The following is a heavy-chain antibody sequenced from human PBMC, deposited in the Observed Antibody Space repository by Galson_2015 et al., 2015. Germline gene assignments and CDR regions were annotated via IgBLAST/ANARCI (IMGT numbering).Heavy chain of an antibody. CDR3: ARYCSGGSCSY. J-gene: IGHJ4*01. CDR1: GGSISSGGYY. V-gene: IGHV4-31*03. D-gene: IGHD2-15*01. CDR2: IYYSGST. Sequence: TLSLTCSVSGGSISSGGYYWSWLRQHPGKGLEWLGYIYYSGSTYYNPSLKCRVTISVDTSKNQFSLKLSFVTAADTAVYYCARYCSGGSCSYWGHGTLVTVSS.